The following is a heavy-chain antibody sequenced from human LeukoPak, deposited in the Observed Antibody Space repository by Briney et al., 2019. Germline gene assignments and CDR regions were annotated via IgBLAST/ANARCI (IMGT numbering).Heavy chain of an antibody. Sequence: GGSLRPSCAASGFTFSSYWMSWVRQAPGKGLEWVANIKQDGSEKYYVDSVKGRFTISRDNAKNSLYLQMNSLRAEDTAVYYCARAADTAMVVSWFDPWGQGTLVTVSS. J-gene: IGHJ5*02. CDR2: IKQDGSEK. CDR1: GFTFSSYW. V-gene: IGHV3-7*03. CDR3: ARAADTAMVVSWFDP. D-gene: IGHD5-18*01.